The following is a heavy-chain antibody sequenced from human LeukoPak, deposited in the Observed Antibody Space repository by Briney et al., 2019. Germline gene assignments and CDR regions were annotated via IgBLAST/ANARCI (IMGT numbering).Heavy chain of an antibody. Sequence: SVKVSCKASAGTFSSYAISWVRQAPGQGLEWMGGIIPIFGTANYAQKFQGRVTITTDESTSTAYMELSSLRSEDTAVYYCARDGDYDFWSGPHNWFDPWGQGTLVTVSS. CDR2: IIPIFGTA. D-gene: IGHD3-3*01. V-gene: IGHV1-69*05. J-gene: IGHJ5*02. CDR1: AGTFSSYA. CDR3: ARDGDYDFWSGPHNWFDP.